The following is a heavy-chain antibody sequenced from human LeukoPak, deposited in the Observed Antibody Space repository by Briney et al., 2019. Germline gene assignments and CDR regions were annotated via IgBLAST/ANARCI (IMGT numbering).Heavy chain of an antibody. V-gene: IGHV1-18*01. CDR3: ARVGCSGGSCYSSADY. CDR2: ISGYNGNT. CDR1: GDTFKNYH. Sequence: ASVKVSCKVFGDTFKNYHISWVRQAPGQGLEWMGWISGYNGNTKYDQKLQGRVTLTTDTSTSTAGMELRSLRSDDTAVYYCARVGCSGGSCYSSADYWGQGTLVTVSS. J-gene: IGHJ4*02. D-gene: IGHD2-15*01.